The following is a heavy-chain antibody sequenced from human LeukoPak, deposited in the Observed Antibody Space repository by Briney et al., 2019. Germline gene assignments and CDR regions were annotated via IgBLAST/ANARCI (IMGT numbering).Heavy chain of an antibody. CDR3: ARGQTDVRGVSFDY. V-gene: IGHV3-53*01. Sequence: GGSLRLSCAASGLTAADNDMNWVRQAPGKGVERVSVIHSGCNAYYADCVSGRFTISRDSSKNTLYLQMNTLGVEDTAVYYCARGQTDVRGVSFDYWGQGTLVTVS. CDR1: GLTAADND. CDR2: IHSGCNA. J-gene: IGHJ4*02. D-gene: IGHD3-10*02.